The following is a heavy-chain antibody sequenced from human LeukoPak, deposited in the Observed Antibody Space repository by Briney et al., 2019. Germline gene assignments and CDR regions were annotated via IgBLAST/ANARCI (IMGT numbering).Heavy chain of an antibody. D-gene: IGHD2-21*01. V-gene: IGHV4-30-4*01. Sequence: SQTLSLTCTVSGGSISSGDYYWSWIRQPPGKGLEWIGYIYYSGSTNYNPSLKSRVTISVDTSKNQFSLKLSSVTAADTAVYYCARHRVVVWFDPWGQGTLVTVSS. CDR1: GGSISSGDYY. CDR2: IYYSGST. CDR3: ARHRVVVWFDP. J-gene: IGHJ5*02.